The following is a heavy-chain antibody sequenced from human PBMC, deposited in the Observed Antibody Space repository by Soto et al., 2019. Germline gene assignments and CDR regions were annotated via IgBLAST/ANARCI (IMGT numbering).Heavy chain of an antibody. Sequence: EVQLLGSGGGLVQPGGSLRLSCAASGSTFSTYAMNWVRQAPGKGLEWASGVSGSGDSTYYADSVKGRFTVSRDNSKNTLYLQMNSLRGEDTAVFYCAKERSSGWSFDYWGQGTLVTVSP. V-gene: IGHV3-23*01. D-gene: IGHD6-19*01. J-gene: IGHJ4*02. CDR2: VSGSGDST. CDR3: AKERSSGWSFDY. CDR1: GSTFSTYA.